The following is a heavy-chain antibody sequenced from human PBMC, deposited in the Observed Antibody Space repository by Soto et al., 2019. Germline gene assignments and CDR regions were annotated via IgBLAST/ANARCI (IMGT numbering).Heavy chain of an antibody. Sequence: GGSLRLSCAASGFAFSSYAMHWVRQAPGKGLEWVAVISYDGSNKYYADSVKGRFTISRDNSKNTLYLQMNSLRAEDTAVYYCARDQREETAMVLGSLGYWGQGTLVTVSS. CDR3: ARDQREETAMVLGSLGY. CDR1: GFAFSSYA. D-gene: IGHD5-18*01. V-gene: IGHV3-30-3*01. CDR2: ISYDGSNK. J-gene: IGHJ4*02.